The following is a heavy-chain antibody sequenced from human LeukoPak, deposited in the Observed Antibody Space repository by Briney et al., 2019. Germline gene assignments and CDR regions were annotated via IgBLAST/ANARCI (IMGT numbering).Heavy chain of an antibody. J-gene: IGHJ3*02. V-gene: IGHV3-21*01. CDR3: ARGHSGSYQRTDAFDI. CDR2: IDSSSGYI. CDR1: GFTFSSYE. Sequence: KAGGSLRLSCAASGFTFSSYEMNWVRQAPGKGLEWVSSIDSSSGYIYYGDSVKGRFTTSRDNAKNSVYLQMNSLTAEDTAVYYCARGHSGSYQRTDAFDIWGQGTLVTVSS. D-gene: IGHD1-26*01.